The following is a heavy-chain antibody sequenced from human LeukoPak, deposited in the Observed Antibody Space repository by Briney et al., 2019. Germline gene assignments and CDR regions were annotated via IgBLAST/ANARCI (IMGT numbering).Heavy chain of an antibody. J-gene: IGHJ4*02. D-gene: IGHD6-19*01. CDR1: GYTFNIYG. V-gene: IGHV1-18*01. Sequence: GASVKGSCKASGYTFNIYGINWVRQAPGQGLEWMGWISAYSGNTNYAQNLQGRFTMTADTSTSTAYMELRNLRSDDTAMYYCARDQYTSDWATPDYWGQGTLVIVSS. CDR3: ARDQYTSDWATPDY. CDR2: ISAYSGNT.